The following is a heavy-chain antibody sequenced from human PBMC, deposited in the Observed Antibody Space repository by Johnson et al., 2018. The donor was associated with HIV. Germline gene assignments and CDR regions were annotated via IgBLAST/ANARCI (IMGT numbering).Heavy chain of an antibody. Sequence: QVQLVESGGGAVQPGRSLRLSCSASGFTFSNYAIHWVRQPPCKGLEWVAVISYEGNNQYYAHSVKARFTISTDNSTNTRYLQMNSLKTGDTAVYYCTTGNGGAFDIWGQGTMVTVSS. J-gene: IGHJ3*02. V-gene: IGHV3-30-3*01. CDR1: GFTFSNYA. CDR3: TTGNGGAFDI. CDR2: ISYEGNNQ.